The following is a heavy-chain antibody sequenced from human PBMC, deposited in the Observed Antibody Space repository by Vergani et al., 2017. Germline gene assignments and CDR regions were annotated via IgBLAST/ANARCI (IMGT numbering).Heavy chain of an antibody. V-gene: IGHV3-9*01. J-gene: IGHJ2*01. Sequence: VEAGGGLVQPGGSLRLSCTASGFTFQAFAFQWVRQVSGRGLEWVSGIDRKYGVKNGNSFEGRFSISRDNANKAVFLQMNNLRHVDTALYFCLKVKDYYADCPFDLWGRGTPFIVSS. CDR1: GFTFQAFA. CDR2: IDRKYGVK. CDR3: LKVKDYYADCPFDL. D-gene: IGHD3-22*01.